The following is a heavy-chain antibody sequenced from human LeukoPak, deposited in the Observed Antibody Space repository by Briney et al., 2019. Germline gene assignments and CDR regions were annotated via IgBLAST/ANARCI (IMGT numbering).Heavy chain of an antibody. D-gene: IGHD5-12*01. J-gene: IGHJ4*02. V-gene: IGHV1-69*04. CDR2: IIPILGIA. CDR3: ARSPLIVATIGYFDY. Sequence: ASVTVSCKASGGTFSSYAISWVRQAPGQGLEWMGRIIPILGIANYAPKFQGRVTITADKSTSTAYMELSSLRSEDTAVYYCARSPLIVATIGYFDYWGQGTLVTVSS. CDR1: GGTFSSYA.